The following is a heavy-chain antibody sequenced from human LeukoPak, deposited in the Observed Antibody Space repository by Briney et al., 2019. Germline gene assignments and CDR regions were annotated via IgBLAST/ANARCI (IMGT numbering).Heavy chain of an antibody. CDR1: GFTFSSYA. Sequence: GGSLRLSCAASGFTFSSYAMSWVRQAPGKGLEWVSAISGSGGSTYYADSVKGRFTISRDNSKNTLYLQMNSLRAGDTAVYYCARTPNIVVVVAATWYFDLWGRGTLVTVSS. CDR2: ISGSGGST. CDR3: ARTPNIVVVVAATWYFDL. V-gene: IGHV3-23*01. D-gene: IGHD2-15*01. J-gene: IGHJ2*01.